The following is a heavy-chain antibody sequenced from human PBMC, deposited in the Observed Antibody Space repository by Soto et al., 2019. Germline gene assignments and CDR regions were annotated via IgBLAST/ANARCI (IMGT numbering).Heavy chain of an antibody. Sequence: SETLSLTCAVYGGSFSGYYWSWIRQPPGKGLEWIGEINHSGSTNYNPSLKSRVTISVDTSKNQFSLKLSSVTAADTAVYYCARCGFWSGYFHFDYWGQGTLVTVSS. D-gene: IGHD3-3*01. CDR2: INHSGST. J-gene: IGHJ4*02. CDR3: ARCGFWSGYFHFDY. V-gene: IGHV4-34*01. CDR1: GGSFSGYY.